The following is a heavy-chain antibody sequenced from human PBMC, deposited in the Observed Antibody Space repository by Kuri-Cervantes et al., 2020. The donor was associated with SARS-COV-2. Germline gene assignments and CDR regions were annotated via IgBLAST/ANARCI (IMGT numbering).Heavy chain of an antibody. CDR2: IYYSGST. Sequence: GSLRLSCTVSGGSISSHYWSWIRQPPGKGLEWIGYIYYSGSTNYNPSLKSRVTISVDRSKNQFSLKLSSVTAADTAVYYCARDRGGHMDVWGKGTTVTVSS. D-gene: IGHD3-16*01. J-gene: IGHJ6*03. CDR3: ARDRGGHMDV. CDR1: GGSISSHY. V-gene: IGHV4-59*11.